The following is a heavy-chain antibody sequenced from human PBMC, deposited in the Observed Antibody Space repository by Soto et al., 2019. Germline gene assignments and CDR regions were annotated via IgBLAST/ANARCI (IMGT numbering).Heavy chain of an antibody. CDR2: VNPNSGNT. J-gene: IGHJ3*02. V-gene: IGHV1-8*01. D-gene: IGHD3-10*01. CDR3: ARADGSSHDAFDI. CDR1: GYSFSSYD. Sequence: ASVKVSCKASGYSFSSYDIHWVRQAPGQGLEWMGWVNPNSGNTGYAQKFQGRVTLTRNTSITTDYMELSRLRPEDTAVYYCARADGSSHDAFDIWGQGTMVTVSS.